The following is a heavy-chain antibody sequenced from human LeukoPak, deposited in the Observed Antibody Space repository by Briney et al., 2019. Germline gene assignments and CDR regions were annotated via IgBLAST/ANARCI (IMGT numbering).Heavy chain of an antibody. D-gene: IGHD3-16*01. CDR1: GYTFTGYY. V-gene: IGHV1-2*02. J-gene: IGHJ5*02. CDR2: INPNSGGT. CDR3: ARALRGAGRTHGGRRFDP. Sequence: ASVKVSCKASGYTFTGYYMHWVRQAPGQGLEWMGWINPNSGGTNYAQKFQGRVTMTRDTSISTAYMELSRLRSDDTAVYYCARALRGAGRTHGGRRFDPWGQGTLVTVSS.